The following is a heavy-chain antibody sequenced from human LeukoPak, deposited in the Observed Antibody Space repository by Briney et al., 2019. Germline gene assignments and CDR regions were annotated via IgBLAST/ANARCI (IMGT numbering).Heavy chain of an antibody. J-gene: IGHJ4*02. CDR2: TYYRSKWYN. D-gene: IGHD5-12*01. CDR1: GDSVSSNSAA. V-gene: IGHV6-1*01. CDR3: AREPGGAGYSGYDPFDY. Sequence: SQTLSLTCAISGDSVSSNSAAWNWIRQSPSRGLEWLGMTYYRSKWYNDYAVSVESRITINPDTSKNQFSLQLNSVTPEDTAVYYCAREPGGAGYSGYDPFDYWGQGTLVTVSS.